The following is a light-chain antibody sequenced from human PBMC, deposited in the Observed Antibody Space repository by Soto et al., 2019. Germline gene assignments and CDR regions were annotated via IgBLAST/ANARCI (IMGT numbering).Light chain of an antibody. Sequence: ALTQPASVSGSPGQSITISCTGTSSDVGGYNYVSWYQQHPGKAPKLMISDVSNRPSGISNRFSGSKSGNTASLTISGLQAEDEADYYCSSYTSSSTLYVFGTGTKLTVL. CDR2: DVS. CDR3: SSYTSSSTLYV. V-gene: IGLV2-14*01. J-gene: IGLJ1*01. CDR1: SSDVGGYNY.